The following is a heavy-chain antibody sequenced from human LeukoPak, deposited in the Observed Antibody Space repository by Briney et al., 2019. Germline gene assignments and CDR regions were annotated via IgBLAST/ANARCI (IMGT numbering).Heavy chain of an antibody. CDR3: ARVLSIVVVTAADFDY. V-gene: IGHV1-18*01. Sequence: ASVKVSCKASGYTFTSYGISWVRQAPGQGLEWMGWISAYSGNTNYAQKLQGRVTMTTDTSTSTAYMELRSLRSDDTAVYYCARVLSIVVVTAADFDYWGQGTLVTVSS. CDR2: ISAYSGNT. D-gene: IGHD2-21*02. CDR1: GYTFTSYG. J-gene: IGHJ4*02.